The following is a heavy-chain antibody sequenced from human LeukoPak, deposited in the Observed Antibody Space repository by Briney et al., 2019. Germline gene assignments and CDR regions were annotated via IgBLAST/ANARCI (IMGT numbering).Heavy chain of an antibody. CDR3: ARTSKQLSTFDY. D-gene: IGHD2-2*01. CDR1: GSSITSYW. J-gene: IGHJ4*02. V-gene: IGHV5-51*01. CDR2: IHPGDSDT. Sequence: GAALEISCEGSGSSITSYWIAGGRPMAGKGLEWMGIIHPGDSDTRYSPSFQGQVTISADKSSSTAYQQWSSLKASDIAMYYCARTSKQLSTFDYWGQGTLVTVSS.